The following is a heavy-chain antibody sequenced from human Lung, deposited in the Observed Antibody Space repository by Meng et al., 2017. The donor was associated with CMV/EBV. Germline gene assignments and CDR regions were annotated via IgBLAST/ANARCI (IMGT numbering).Heavy chain of an antibody. V-gene: IGHV1-18*01. CDR2: ISGRDGNT. Sequence: ASVKVSCNASGYTFIGYGISWVRQAPGQGLEWMGWISGRDGNTKYAHNMQDRVTMTRDSFKGTVYMELRSLRSDDTAVYYCARGHLPVWTGYSEKNGMDVWGQGTRVTVSS. D-gene: IGHD3/OR15-3a*01. CDR3: ARGHLPVWTGYSEKNGMDV. CDR1: GYTFIGYG. J-gene: IGHJ6*02.